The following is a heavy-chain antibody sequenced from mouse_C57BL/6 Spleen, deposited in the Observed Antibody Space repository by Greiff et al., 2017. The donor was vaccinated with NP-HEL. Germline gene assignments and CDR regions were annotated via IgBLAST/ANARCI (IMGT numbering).Heavy chain of an antibody. D-gene: IGHD1-1*02. CDR2: LYPGSGST. CDR1: GYTFTSYW. Sequence: VQLQQPGAELVKPGASVKMSCKASGYTFTSYWITWVKQRPGQGLEWIGDLYPGSGSTNYNEKFKSTATLPFDTSSSTAYMQLSSMTSDDAAVYYCARKGGNFAYWGQGTLVTVSA. CDR3: ARKGGNFAY. V-gene: IGHV1-55*01. J-gene: IGHJ3*01.